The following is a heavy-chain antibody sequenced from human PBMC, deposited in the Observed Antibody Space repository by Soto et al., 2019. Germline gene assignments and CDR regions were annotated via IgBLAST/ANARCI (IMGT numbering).Heavy chain of an antibody. V-gene: IGHV3-48*02. D-gene: IGHD3-10*01. J-gene: IGHJ6*02. CDR3: ARDEVLGVHYSSYGMDV. Sequence: PGVALRVSWAASGFTFSRYSINWGRQAPGKELEWVSYISSRSSTIYYADSVKGRFTISRDNAKNSLYLQMNMLRDEDTAVYYCARDEVLGVHYSSYGMDVCGQAPPVTV. CDR1: GFTFSRYS. CDR2: ISSRSSTI.